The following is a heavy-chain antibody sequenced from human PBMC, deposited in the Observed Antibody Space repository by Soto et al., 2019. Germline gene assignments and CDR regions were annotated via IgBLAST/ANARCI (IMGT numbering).Heavy chain of an antibody. Sequence: QVQLQEWGAGLLKPSETLSLTCGVYDGSFNGYYWSWIRQPPGKGLEWIGDINDRGSTNYNPSLTSPVTISRDTSKNRFSLKLTSVTAAYPAVYYCAVDITLATWDAFEVWGQGTTVTVSS. CDR2: INDRGST. CDR3: AVDITLATWDAFEV. J-gene: IGHJ3*01. V-gene: IGHV4-34*01. D-gene: IGHD3-10*01. CDR1: DGSFNGYY.